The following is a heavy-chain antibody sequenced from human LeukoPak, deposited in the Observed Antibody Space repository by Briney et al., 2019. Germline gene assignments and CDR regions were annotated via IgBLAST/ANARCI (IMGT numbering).Heavy chain of an antibody. CDR3: ARARFGGYYGMDV. CDR2: ISSSGSTI. CDR1: GFTFSSYA. J-gene: IGHJ6*04. D-gene: IGHD3-10*01. V-gene: IGHV3-48*03. Sequence: PGGSLRLSCSASGFTFSSYAMHWVRQAAGEGLEWVSYISSSGSTIYYADSVKGRFTISRDNAKNSLYLQMNSLRAEDTAVYYCARARFGGYYGMDVWGKGTTVTVSS.